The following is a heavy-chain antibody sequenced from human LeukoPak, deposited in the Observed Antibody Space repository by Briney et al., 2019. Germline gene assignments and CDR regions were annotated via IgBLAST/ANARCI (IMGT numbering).Heavy chain of an antibody. Sequence: PGGSLRLSCAASGFTFSSYWMSWVRQAPGKGLGWVANIKQDGSEKYYVDSVKGRFTISRDNAKNSLYLQMNSLRAEDTAVYYCARVQDDFWSGKADCWGRGTLVTVSS. D-gene: IGHD3-3*01. CDR2: IKQDGSEK. CDR3: ARVQDDFWSGKADC. J-gene: IGHJ4*02. CDR1: GFTFSSYW. V-gene: IGHV3-7*01.